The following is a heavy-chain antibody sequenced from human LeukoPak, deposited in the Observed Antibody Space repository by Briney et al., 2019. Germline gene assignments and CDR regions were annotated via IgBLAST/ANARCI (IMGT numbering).Heavy chain of an antibody. CDR1: GFTFSDYY. CDR3: ARGGGDYDILTGYYESYYYYGMDV. Sequence: GGSLRLSCAASGFTFSDYYMSWTRQAPGKGLEWVSYISSSSSYTNYADSVKGRFTISRDNAKNSLYLQMNSLRAEDTAVYYCARGGGDYDILTGYYESYYYYGMDVWGKGTTVTVSS. D-gene: IGHD3-9*01. J-gene: IGHJ6*04. CDR2: ISSSSSYT. V-gene: IGHV3-11*06.